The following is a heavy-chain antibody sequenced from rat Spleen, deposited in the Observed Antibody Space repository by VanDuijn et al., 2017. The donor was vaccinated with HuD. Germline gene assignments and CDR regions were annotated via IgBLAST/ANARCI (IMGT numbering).Heavy chain of an antibody. CDR1: GFSLTNYH. V-gene: IGHV2-32*01. CDR2: IWSGGNT. D-gene: IGHD2-5*01. CDR3: SREELFSGYSLRFAY. J-gene: IGHJ3*01. Sequence: QVQLKESGPGLMQPSQTLSLTCIVPGFSLTNYHVPWVRQSPGKGLEWMAVIWSGGNTAYNSTLKSRLNINRDTSKSQIFLNMNSLQTEDTAIYYCSREELFSGYSLRFAYWGQGTLVTVSA.